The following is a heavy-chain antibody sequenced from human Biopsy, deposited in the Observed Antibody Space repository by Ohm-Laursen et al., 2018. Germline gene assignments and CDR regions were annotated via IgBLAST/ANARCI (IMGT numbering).Heavy chain of an antibody. CDR1: GFVFDNFA. CDR2: ISGRGVDT. Sequence: SLRLSCAASGFVFDNFAMSWVRQAPGKGLEWVSAISGRGVDTSYAGSVKGRFTISRDNSKNTVYLQMNSLRADDTAVYYCARDALGGGSYRFFYWGQGSLVTVSS. CDR3: ARDALGGGSYRFFY. J-gene: IGHJ4*02. D-gene: IGHD1-26*01. V-gene: IGHV3-23*01.